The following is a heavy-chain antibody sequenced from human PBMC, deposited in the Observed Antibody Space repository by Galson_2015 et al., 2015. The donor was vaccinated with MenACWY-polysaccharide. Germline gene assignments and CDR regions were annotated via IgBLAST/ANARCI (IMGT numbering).Heavy chain of an antibody. D-gene: IGHD6-19*01. CDR1: GFTFSSYS. CDR3: ARAGWPNLDY. J-gene: IGHJ4*02. CDR2: ISSSSNTI. Sequence: SLRLSCAASGFTFSSYSMNWVRQAPGKGLEWVSYISSSSNTIYYADSMKGRFTISRDNAKNSLYLQMNSLRAEDTAVYYCARAGWPNLDYWGQGTLVTVSS. V-gene: IGHV3-48*01.